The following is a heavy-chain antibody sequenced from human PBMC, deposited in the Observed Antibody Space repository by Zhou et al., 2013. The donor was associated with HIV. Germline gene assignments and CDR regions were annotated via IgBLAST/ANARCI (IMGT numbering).Heavy chain of an antibody. J-gene: IGHJ6*03. Sequence: QVQLVQSGAEVKKPGASVKVSCKASGYTFTSYSISWVRQAPGQGLEWMGWISVYTGNTKYAQKFQGRVTMTTDTSTSTAYMQLRSLTSDDTAVYYCARWRQGLNYYMDVWGKGTTVIVSS. V-gene: IGHV1-18*01. D-gene: IGHD6-25*01. CDR1: GYTFTSYS. CDR3: ARWRQGLNYYMDV. CDR2: ISVYTGNT.